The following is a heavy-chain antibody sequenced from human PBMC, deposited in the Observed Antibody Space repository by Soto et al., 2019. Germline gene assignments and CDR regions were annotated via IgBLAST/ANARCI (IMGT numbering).Heavy chain of an antibody. CDR1: GDSISSPDNY. CDR2: VYYRGSI. J-gene: IGHJ5*01. Sequence: PSETLSLTCTVSGDSISSPDNYWSWIRQATGKGLELIGYVYYRGSIYYTPSFESRVSISIDTSKNQFSLRLNAVTAADSAVYFCARVTFTPNWFDSWGQGFLVTVSS. V-gene: IGHV4-30-4*01. D-gene: IGHD3-16*01. CDR3: ARVTFTPNWFDS.